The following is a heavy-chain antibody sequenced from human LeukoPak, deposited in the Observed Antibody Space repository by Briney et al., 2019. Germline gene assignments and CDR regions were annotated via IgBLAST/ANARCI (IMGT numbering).Heavy chain of an antibody. V-gene: IGHV4-34*01. D-gene: IGHD3-3*01. CDR2: INHSGST. Sequence: GSLRLSCAASGFTFSDYYMSWIRQPPGKGLEWIGEINHSGSTNYNPSLKSRVTISVDTSKNQFSLKLSSVTAADTAVYYCARGRPKVLRFLEWLSYFDYWGQGTLVTVSS. CDR3: ARGRPKVLRFLEWLSYFDY. CDR1: GFTFSDYY. J-gene: IGHJ4*02.